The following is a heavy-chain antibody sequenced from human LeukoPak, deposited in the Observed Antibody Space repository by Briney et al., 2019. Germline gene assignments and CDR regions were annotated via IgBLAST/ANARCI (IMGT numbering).Heavy chain of an antibody. V-gene: IGHV3-33*01. CDR1: GFSFSIYG. J-gene: IGHJ3*02. Sequence: PGGSLRLSCAASGFSFSIYGMYWVRQAPGKGPEWVALIWYDGGNKYYADSVKGRFTISRDNSKNILYLQMNSLRAEDKAVYYCVRIRVAVASNDAVDIWGQGTMVTVSS. CDR3: VRIRVAVASNDAVDI. D-gene: IGHD2-15*01. CDR2: IWYDGGNK.